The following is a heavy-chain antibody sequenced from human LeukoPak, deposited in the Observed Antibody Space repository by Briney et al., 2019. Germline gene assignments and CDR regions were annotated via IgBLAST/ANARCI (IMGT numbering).Heavy chain of an antibody. D-gene: IGHD2-2*01. CDR1: GFTFIGHN. J-gene: IGHJ4*02. V-gene: IGHV3-48*04. CDR3: ARERKSSTSMDY. Sequence: GGSLRLSCAASGFTFIGHNMNWVRQAPGKGLEWVSFVSISSGTIYYADSVKGRFTISRDNAKNTLYLQMNSLRGEDTAVYFCARERKSSTSMDYWGQGTLVTVSS. CDR2: VSISSGTI.